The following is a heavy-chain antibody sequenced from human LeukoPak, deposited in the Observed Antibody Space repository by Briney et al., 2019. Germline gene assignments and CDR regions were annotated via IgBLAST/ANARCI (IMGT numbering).Heavy chain of an antibody. J-gene: IGHJ4*02. Sequence: SETLSLTCTVSGGSISSYYWSWIRQPPGKGLEWFGYIYYSGSTNYNPSLKSRVTISVDTSKNQFSLKLSSVTAADTAVYYCARATDYFDYWGQGTLVTVSS. CDR3: ARATDYFDY. V-gene: IGHV4-59*01. CDR2: IYYSGST. CDR1: GGSISSYY.